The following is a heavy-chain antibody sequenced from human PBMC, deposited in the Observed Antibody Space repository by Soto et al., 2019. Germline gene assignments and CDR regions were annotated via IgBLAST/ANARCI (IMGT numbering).Heavy chain of an antibody. D-gene: IGHD2-2*01. J-gene: IGHJ6*02. V-gene: IGHV3-30*18. Sequence: PGGCLRLSCAASGFTFNNYGMHWVRQAPGKGLEWVAVISYDGGNKYHADSMKGQITISRDNSKNTLYLQMNSLRPEDKAVYYCVKAVGYCNSSSCRYYYYFYGMDVKCQGHTVTVS. CDR3: VKAVGYCNSSSCRYYYYFYGMDV. CDR2: ISYDGGNK. CDR1: GFTFNNYG.